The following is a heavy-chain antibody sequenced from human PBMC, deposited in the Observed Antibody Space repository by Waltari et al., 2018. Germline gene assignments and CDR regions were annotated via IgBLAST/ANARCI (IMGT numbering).Heavy chain of an antibody. Sequence: QVQLQESGPGLVKPSETLSLTCAVSGYSISSGYYWGWIRQPPGKGLEWIGSIYHSGSTYYNPALTSRVTISVDTSKNQFSLKLSSVTAADTAVYYCARFGSGWYSWGQGTLVTVSS. CDR2: IYHSGST. J-gene: IGHJ4*02. CDR1: GYSISSGYY. V-gene: IGHV4-38-2*01. D-gene: IGHD6-19*01. CDR3: ARFGSGWYS.